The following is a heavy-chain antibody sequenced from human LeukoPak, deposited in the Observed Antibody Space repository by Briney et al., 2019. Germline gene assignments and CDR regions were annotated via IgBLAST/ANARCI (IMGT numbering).Heavy chain of an antibody. Sequence: PGGSLRLSCAASGFTVSSNYMSWVRQAPGKGLGWVSVIYSGGSTYYADSVKGRFTISRDNSKNTLYLQMNSLRAEDTAVYYCARDRGSGWPTFDYWGQGTLVTVSS. CDR3: ARDRGSGWPTFDY. CDR2: IYSGGST. V-gene: IGHV3-53*01. CDR1: GFTVSSNY. J-gene: IGHJ4*02. D-gene: IGHD6-19*01.